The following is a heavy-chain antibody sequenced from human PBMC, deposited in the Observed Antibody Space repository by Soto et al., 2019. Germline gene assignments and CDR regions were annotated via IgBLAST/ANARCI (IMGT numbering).Heavy chain of an antibody. CDR3: ARDLSIAADHYYYGMDV. CDR1: GGSISSGGYY. Sequence: PSETLSLTCTVSGGSISSGGYYWSWIRQHPGKGLEWIGYIYYSGSTYYNPSLKSRVTISVDTSKNQFSLKLSSVTAADTAVYYCARDLSIAADHYYYGMDVWGQGTTVTVSS. D-gene: IGHD6-25*01. J-gene: IGHJ6*02. CDR2: IYYSGST. V-gene: IGHV4-31*03.